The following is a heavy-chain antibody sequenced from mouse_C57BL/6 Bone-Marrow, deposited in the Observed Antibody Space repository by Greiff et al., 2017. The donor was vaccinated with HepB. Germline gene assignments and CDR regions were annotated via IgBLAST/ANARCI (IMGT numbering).Heavy chain of an antibody. Sequence: EVMLVESGGDLVKPGGSLKLSCAASGFTFSSYGMSWVRQTPDKRLEWVATISSGGSYTYYPDSVKGRFTISRDNAKNNLYLQMSSLKSEDTAMYYCARFTENYAMDYWGQGTSVTVSS. CDR3: ARFTENYAMDY. D-gene: IGHD1-1*01. CDR2: ISSGGSYT. V-gene: IGHV5-6*01. CDR1: GFTFSSYG. J-gene: IGHJ4*01.